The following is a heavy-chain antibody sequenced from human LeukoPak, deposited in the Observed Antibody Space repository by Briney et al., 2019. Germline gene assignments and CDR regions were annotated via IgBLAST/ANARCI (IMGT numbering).Heavy chain of an antibody. CDR2: IKQDGSEK. D-gene: IGHD4-17*01. CDR1: GFTFSNYW. V-gene: IGHV3-7*01. CDR3: ARGGYGDSGGYNWFDT. J-gene: IGHJ5*02. Sequence: PGGSLRLSCAASGFTFSNYWMSWVRQAPGKGREWVANIKQDGSEKFYVDSVKGQFTISRDNAKNSLYLQMNSLRAEDTALYYCARGGYGDSGGYNWFDTWGQGTPVTVS.